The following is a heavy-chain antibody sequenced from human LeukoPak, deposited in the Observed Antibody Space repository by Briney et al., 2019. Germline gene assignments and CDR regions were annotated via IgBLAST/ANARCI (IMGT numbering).Heavy chain of an antibody. D-gene: IGHD6-19*01. CDR3: ARDRGSGFDY. CDR1: GGSISSYY. V-gene: IGHV4-59*01. CDR2: IHYSGST. J-gene: IGHJ4*01. Sequence: PSETLSLTCTVSGGSISSYYWSWIRQPPGKGLEWIGYIHYSGSTNYNPSLKSRVTISVVTSKKQFSLKVRSLTAADTAVYYCARDRGSGFDYWGQGTLVTVSS.